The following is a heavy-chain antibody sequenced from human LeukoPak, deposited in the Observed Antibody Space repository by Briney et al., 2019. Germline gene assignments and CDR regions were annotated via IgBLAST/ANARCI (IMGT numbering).Heavy chain of an antibody. D-gene: IGHD3-22*01. J-gene: IGHJ6*03. CDR1: GFTFSSYE. V-gene: IGHV3-7*01. Sequence: GGSLRLSCAASGFTFSSYEMNWVRQAPGKGLEWVANIKQDGSEKYYVDSVKGRFTISRDNAKNSLYLQMNSLRAEDTAVYYCASSLYDSSGWYYYYYYMDVWGKGTTVTVSS. CDR3: ASSLYDSSGWYYYYYYMDV. CDR2: IKQDGSEK.